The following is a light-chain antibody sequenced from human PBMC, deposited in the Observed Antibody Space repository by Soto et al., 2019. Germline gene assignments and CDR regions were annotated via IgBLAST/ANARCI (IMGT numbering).Light chain of an antibody. CDR2: HAS. Sequence: DIQMTQSPSTLSASIGDRVTISCRASQNIGRWLAWYQQKPGTAPNLLIYHASNLRGGVPSRFSGSGSGTEFTLTISSRQPADFATYYCQHYNSYSEAFGQGTKVDI. CDR3: QHYNSYSEA. J-gene: IGKJ1*01. CDR1: QNIGRW. V-gene: IGKV1-5*01.